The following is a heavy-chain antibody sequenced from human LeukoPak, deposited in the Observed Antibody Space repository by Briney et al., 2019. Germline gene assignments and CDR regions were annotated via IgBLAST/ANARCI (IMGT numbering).Heavy chain of an antibody. D-gene: IGHD3-22*01. CDR1: GFTFSNAW. V-gene: IGHV3-15*01. CDR3: AKDQRGWLLPYYFDY. J-gene: IGHJ4*02. CDR2: IKSKADGGTA. Sequence: GGSLRLSCAASGFTFSNAWMSWVRQAPGKGLEWVGRIKSKADGGTADYAAPVKGRFTISRDDSKNTLYLQMNSLRDEDTAVYYCAKDQRGWLLPYYFDYWGQGNLVTVSS.